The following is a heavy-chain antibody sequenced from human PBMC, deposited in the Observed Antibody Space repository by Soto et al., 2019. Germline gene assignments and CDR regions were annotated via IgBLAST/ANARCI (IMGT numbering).Heavy chain of an antibody. CDR3: ARGGSKRSFDY. Sequence: GESLKISCKGSGYTFANYWIAWVRQMPGKGLEWMGFTFPSDSDTRYSPSFQDQVTISADKSISTAYLQWSSLKASDTAIYYCARGGSKRSFDYWGQGTPVTVSS. CDR2: TFPSDSDT. CDR1: GYTFANYW. J-gene: IGHJ4*02. D-gene: IGHD3-10*01. V-gene: IGHV5-51*01.